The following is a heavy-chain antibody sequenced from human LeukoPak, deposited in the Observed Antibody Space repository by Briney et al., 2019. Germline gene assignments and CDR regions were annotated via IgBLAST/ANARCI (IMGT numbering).Heavy chain of an antibody. CDR3: ARGAMVRAMDV. CDR2: IYYSGST. CDR1: GGSFSGYY. J-gene: IGHJ6*02. D-gene: IGHD3-10*01. V-gene: IGHV4-59*01. Sequence: PSETLSLTCAVYGGSFSGYYWSWIRQPPGKGLEWIGYIYYSGSTNYNPSLKSRVTISVDTSKNQFSLKLSSVTAADTAVYYCARGAMVRAMDVWGQGTTVTVSS.